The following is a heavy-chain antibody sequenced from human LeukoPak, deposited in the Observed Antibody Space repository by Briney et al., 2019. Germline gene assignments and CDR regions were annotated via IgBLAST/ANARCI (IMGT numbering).Heavy chain of an antibody. CDR1: GFTFSSYE. J-gene: IGHJ4*02. D-gene: IGHD2-15*01. CDR2: ISSSGKRI. V-gene: IGHV3-48*03. CDR3: ARTYCTGGNCYPGIDY. Sequence: GGSLRLSCAASGFTFSSYEMNWVRQAPGKGLEWISYISSSGKRIYYADSVKGRFTISRDNAENSLYLHMNSLTAEDTAAYYCARTYCTGGNCYPGIDYWGQGTLVTVSS.